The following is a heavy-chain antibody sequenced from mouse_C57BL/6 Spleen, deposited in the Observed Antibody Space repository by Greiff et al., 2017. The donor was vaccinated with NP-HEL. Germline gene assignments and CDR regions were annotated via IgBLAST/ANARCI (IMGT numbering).Heavy chain of an antibody. J-gene: IGHJ3*01. D-gene: IGHD1-1*01. CDR1: GYTFTSYW. Sequence: QVHVKQPGAELVKPGASVKLSCKASGYTFTSYWMHWVKQRPGRGLEWIGRIDPNSGGTKYNEKFKSKATLTVDKPSSTAYMQLSSLTSEDSAFYYCARDYGSSLAWFAYWGQGTLVTVSA. CDR2: IDPNSGGT. CDR3: ARDYGSSLAWFAY. V-gene: IGHV1-72*01.